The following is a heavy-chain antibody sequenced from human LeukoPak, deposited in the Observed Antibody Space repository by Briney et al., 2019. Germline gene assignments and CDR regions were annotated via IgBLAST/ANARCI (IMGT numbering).Heavy chain of an antibody. CDR3: ARGYYEAFDI. V-gene: IGHV3-21*01. D-gene: IGHD3-22*01. CDR2: ISTSGTYI. Sequence: PGGSLRLSCAVSGFTFSTYNMNWVRQAPGKGLEWVSSISTSGTYIYYADSVKGRFTVSRDNAKNSLYLQMNSLRAEDTAVYYCARGYYEAFDIWGQGTMVTVSS. J-gene: IGHJ3*02. CDR1: GFTFSTYN.